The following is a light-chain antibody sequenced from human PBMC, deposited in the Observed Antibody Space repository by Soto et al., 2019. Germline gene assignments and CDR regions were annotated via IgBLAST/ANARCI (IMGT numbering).Light chain of an antibody. CDR3: SSFAGNNNLV. CDR2: EVS. V-gene: IGLV2-8*01. J-gene: IGLJ2*01. CDR1: SSDVGGYNY. Sequence: QSVLTQPPSASGSPGQSVTISCTGTSSDVGGYNYVSWYQQHPGEAPKLMISEVSKRPSGVPDRFSGSKSGNTASLTVSGLQAEDEADYYCSSFAGNNNLVFGGGTQLTVL.